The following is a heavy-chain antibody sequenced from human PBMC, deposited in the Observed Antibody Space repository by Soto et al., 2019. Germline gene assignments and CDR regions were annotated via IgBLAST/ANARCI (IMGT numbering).Heavy chain of an antibody. CDR2: IYYSGST. V-gene: IGHV4-30-4*01. CDR1: GGSISSGDYY. CDR3: DHYSSGRAFDI. D-gene: IGHD6-19*01. Sequence: PSEILSLTCTVSGGSISSGDYYWSWIRQPPGKGLEWIGYIYYSGSTYYNPSLKSRVTISVDTSKNQFSLKLSSVTAADTAVYYCDHYSSGRAFDIWGQGTMV. J-gene: IGHJ3*02.